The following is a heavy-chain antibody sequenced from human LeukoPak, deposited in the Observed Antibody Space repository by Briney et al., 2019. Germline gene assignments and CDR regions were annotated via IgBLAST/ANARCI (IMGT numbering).Heavy chain of an antibody. CDR1: GFTVSSNY. D-gene: IGHD6-19*01. J-gene: IGHJ4*02. CDR3: ARGYSSGYTSGFDY. V-gene: IGHV3-66*01. CDR2: IYSGGST. Sequence: LAGGSLRLSCAASGFTVSSNYMSWVRQAPGKGLEWVSVIYSGGSTYYADSVKGRFTISRDNSKNTLYLQMNSLRAEDTAVYYCARGYSSGYTSGFDYWGQGTLVTVSS.